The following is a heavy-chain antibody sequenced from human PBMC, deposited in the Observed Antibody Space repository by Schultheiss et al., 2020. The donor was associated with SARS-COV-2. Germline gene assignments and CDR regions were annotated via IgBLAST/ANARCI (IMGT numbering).Heavy chain of an antibody. D-gene: IGHD2-2*01. Sequence: SGPTLVKPTQTLTLTCTFSGFSLSTSGMCVSWIRQPPGKALEWLARIDWGDDKYYSTSLKTRLTISKDTSKNQVVLTMTNMDPVDTATYYCARSFVLLPAANYYGMDVWGQGTTVTVSS. J-gene: IGHJ6*02. CDR3: ARSFVLLPAANYYGMDV. CDR2: IDWGDDK. V-gene: IGHV2-70*11. CDR1: GFSLSTSGMC.